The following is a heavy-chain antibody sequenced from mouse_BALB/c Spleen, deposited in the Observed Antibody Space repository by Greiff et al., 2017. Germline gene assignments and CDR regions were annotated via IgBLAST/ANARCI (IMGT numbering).Heavy chain of an antibody. CDR1: GFTFSDYY. Sequence: EVKLMESGGGLVKPGGSLKLSCAASGFTFSDYYMYWVRQTPEKRLEWVATISDGGSYTYYPDSVKGRFTISRDNAKNNLYLQMSSLKSEDTAMYYCARAGYYGSSYYAMDYWGQGTSVTVSS. CDR2: ISDGGSYT. CDR3: ARAGYYGSSYYAMDY. D-gene: IGHD1-1*01. J-gene: IGHJ4*01. V-gene: IGHV5-4*02.